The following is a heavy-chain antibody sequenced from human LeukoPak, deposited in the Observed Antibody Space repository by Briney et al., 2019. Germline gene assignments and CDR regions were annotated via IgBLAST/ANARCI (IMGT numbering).Heavy chain of an antibody. CDR2: IIPIFGTA. D-gene: IGHD1-26*01. V-gene: IGHV1-69*05. Sequence: ASVKVSCKASGGTFCSYAISWVRQAPGQGLEWMGGIIPIFGTANYAQKFQGRVTITTDESTSTAYMELSSLRSEDTAAYYCARGDPQNSGSYYPFGYWGQGTLVTVSS. CDR1: GGTFCSYA. J-gene: IGHJ4*02. CDR3: ARGDPQNSGSYYPFGY.